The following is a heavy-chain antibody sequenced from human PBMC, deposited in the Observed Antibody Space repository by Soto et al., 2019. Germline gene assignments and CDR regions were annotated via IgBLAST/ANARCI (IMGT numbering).Heavy chain of an antibody. J-gene: IGHJ4*02. D-gene: IGHD3-22*01. V-gene: IGHV3-7*05. CDR3: ARDPTLYYYDSSGYPYYFDY. CDR2: IKQDGSEK. Sequence: GSLRLSCAASGFTFSSYWMSWVRQAPGKGLELVANIKQDGSEKYYVDSVKGRFTISRDNAKNSLYLQMNSLRAEDTAVYYCARDPTLYYYDSSGYPYYFDYWGQGTLVTVSS. CDR1: GFTFSSYW.